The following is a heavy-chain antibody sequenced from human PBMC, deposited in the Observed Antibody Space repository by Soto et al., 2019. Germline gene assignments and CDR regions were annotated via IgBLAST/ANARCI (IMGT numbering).Heavy chain of an antibody. CDR1: GGSFSGYY. CDR2: INHSGST. D-gene: IGHD2-15*01. J-gene: IGHJ5*02. CDR3: GERRGNRWRPSNWFRP. Sequence: QVQLQQWGAGLLKPSETLSLTCAVYGGSFSGYYWSWIRQPPGKGLEWIGEINHSGSTNYNPSLKQSVHNTGRTYKDQFSRKVGPGNAADTALLYFGERRGNRWRPSNWFRPRGQGNPVTV. V-gene: IGHV4-34*01.